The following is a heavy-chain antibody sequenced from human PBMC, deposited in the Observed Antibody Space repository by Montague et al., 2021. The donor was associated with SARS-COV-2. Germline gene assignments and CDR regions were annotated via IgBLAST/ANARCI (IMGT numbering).Heavy chain of an antibody. CDR3: ARGLGRPGTIFGVALY. CDR1: GGSFSGYY. V-gene: IGHV4-34*01. Sequence: SETLSLTCGVYGGSFSGYYWNRIRQPPGKGLQWIGGINHSGSTNYNSSLNSRGTISLDTSKNQFSLKLTSVSAADTAVYYCARGLGRPGTIFGVALYWGQGTLVTVSS. J-gene: IGHJ4*02. D-gene: IGHD3-3*01. CDR2: INHSGST.